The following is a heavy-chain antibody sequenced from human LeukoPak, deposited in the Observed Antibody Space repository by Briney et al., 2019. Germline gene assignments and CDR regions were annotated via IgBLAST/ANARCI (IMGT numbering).Heavy chain of an antibody. V-gene: IGHV3-48*04. J-gene: IGHJ4*02. Sequence: PGGSLRLSCAASGFTFSSYSMSWIRQAPGKGLEWVSYISSSGSTIYYADSVKGRFTISRDNAKNSLYLQMNSLRAEDTAVYYCARVEYYDSSGYFDYWGQGTLVTVSS. D-gene: IGHD3-22*01. CDR3: ARVEYYDSSGYFDY. CDR1: GFTFSSYS. CDR2: ISSSGSTI.